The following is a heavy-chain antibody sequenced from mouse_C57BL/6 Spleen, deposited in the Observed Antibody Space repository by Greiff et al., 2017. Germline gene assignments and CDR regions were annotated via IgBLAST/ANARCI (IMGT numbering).Heavy chain of an antibody. J-gene: IGHJ2*01. Sequence: DVMLVESGGDLVKPGGSLKLSCAASGFTFSSYGMSWVRQTPDKRLEWVATISSGGSYTYYPDSVKGRFTISRDNAKNTLYLQMSSLKSEDTAMYYCARHGENYGGYYFDYWGQGTTLTVSS. CDR3: ARHGENYGGYYFDY. CDR1: GFTFSSYG. CDR2: ISSGGSYT. D-gene: IGHD1-1*01. V-gene: IGHV5-6*02.